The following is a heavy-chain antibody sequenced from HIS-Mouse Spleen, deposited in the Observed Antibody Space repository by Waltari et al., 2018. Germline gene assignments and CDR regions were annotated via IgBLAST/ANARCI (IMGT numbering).Heavy chain of an antibody. CDR2: IYTSGST. V-gene: IGHV4-4*07. CDR1: GGSISSYY. D-gene: IGHD2-15*01. CDR3: ARYCSGGSCYGGSFDY. J-gene: IGHJ4*02. Sequence: QVQLQESGPGLVKPSETLSLTCTVSGGSISSYYWSWIRQPPGNGLEWIGRIYTSGSTNYNPSLKSRVTMSVDTSKNQFSLKLSSVTAADTAVYYCARYCSGGSCYGGSFDYWGQGTLVTVSS.